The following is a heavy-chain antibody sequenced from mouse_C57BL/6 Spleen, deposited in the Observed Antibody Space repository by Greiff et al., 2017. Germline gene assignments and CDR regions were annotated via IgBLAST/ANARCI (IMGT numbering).Heavy chain of an antibody. CDR3: ARGSLRAWLAY. CDR1: GYSITSGYY. Sequence: EVQLVESGPGLVKPSQSLSLTCYVTGYSITSGYYWNWIRQFPGNKLEWVGYISYDGSNNYNPSLKNRISITPDTSKNQSFLKLNSVTPEDTATYYCARGSLRAWLAYWGQGTLVTVSA. V-gene: IGHV3-6*01. D-gene: IGHD6-5*01. CDR2: ISYDGSN. J-gene: IGHJ3*01.